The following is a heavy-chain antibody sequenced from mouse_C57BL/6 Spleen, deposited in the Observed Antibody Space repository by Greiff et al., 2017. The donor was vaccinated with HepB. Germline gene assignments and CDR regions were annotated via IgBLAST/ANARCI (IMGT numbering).Heavy chain of an antibody. D-gene: IGHD2-10*02. J-gene: IGHJ4*01. CDR2: ISSGSSTI. Sequence: EVKLQESGGGLVKPGGSLKLSCAASGFTFSDYGMHWVRQAPEKGLEWVAYISSGSSTIYYADTVKGRYTISRDNAKNTRFLQMTSLRSEDTAMYYCGRRVPLYDYDAMDYWGQGTSVTVSS. V-gene: IGHV5-17*01. CDR3: GRRVPLYDYDAMDY. CDR1: GFTFSDYG.